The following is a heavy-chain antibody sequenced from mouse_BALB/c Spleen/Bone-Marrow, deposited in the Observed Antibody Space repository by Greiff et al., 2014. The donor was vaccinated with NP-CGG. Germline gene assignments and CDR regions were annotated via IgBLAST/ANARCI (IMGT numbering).Heavy chain of an antibody. D-gene: IGHD1-1*02. CDR1: GYTFTSYW. V-gene: IGHV1-87*01. CDR3: ASQGDYGSFDY. J-gene: IGHJ2*01. CDR2: IYPGDGDT. Sequence: QVQLQQSGAELARPGASVKLSCKASGYTFTSYWMQWVKQRPGQGLEWIGAIYPGDGDTRYTQKLKGKATLTADKSSSTAYMQLSSLASEDSAVYYCASQGDYGSFDYWGQGTTLTVSS.